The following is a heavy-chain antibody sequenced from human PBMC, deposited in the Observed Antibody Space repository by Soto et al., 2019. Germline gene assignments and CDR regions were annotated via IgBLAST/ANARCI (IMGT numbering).Heavy chain of an antibody. CDR2: MNPNSGNT. Sequence: QVQLVQSGAEVKKPGASVKVSCKASGYTFTSYDINWVRQATGQGLEWMGWMNPNSGNTGYAQKFQGRVTMTRNTSISTAYMELSSLRSEDTAVYYCEREIAARRVGYYYYGMDVGGQGTTVTVSS. CDR1: GYTFTSYD. D-gene: IGHD6-6*01. CDR3: EREIAARRVGYYYYGMDV. V-gene: IGHV1-8*01. J-gene: IGHJ6*02.